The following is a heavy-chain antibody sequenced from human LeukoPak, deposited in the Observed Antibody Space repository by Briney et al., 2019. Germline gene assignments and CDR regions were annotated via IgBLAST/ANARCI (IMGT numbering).Heavy chain of an antibody. CDR1: GGSFSGYY. J-gene: IGHJ6*03. V-gene: IGHV4-34*01. D-gene: IGHD4-11*01. Sequence: SETLSLTCAVYGGSFSGYYWSWIRQPPGKGLEWIGEINHSGSTNYNPSLKSRVTISVDTSKNQFSLKLSSVTAADTAVYYCARGRGVTTYYYYYYMDVWGKGTTVTISS. CDR2: INHSGST. CDR3: ARGRGVTTYYYYYYMDV.